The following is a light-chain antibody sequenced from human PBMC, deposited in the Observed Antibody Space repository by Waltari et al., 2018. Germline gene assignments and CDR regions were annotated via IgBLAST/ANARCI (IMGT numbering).Light chain of an antibody. CDR3: CSYAGGHSYV. J-gene: IGLJ1*01. V-gene: IGLV2-11*01. Sequence: QSALTQPRSVSGSPGQSVTISCTGASIDYVSCYQLHPGKAPKVMISDVSNRPSGVPDRFSGSKSGNTASLTISGLQAEDEADYYCCSYAGGHSYVFGSGTKVTVL. CDR1: SIDY. CDR2: DVS.